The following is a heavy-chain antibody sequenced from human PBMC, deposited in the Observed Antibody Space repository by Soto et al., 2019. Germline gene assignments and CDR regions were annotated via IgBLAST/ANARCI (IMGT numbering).Heavy chain of an antibody. CDR1: GGSISSTNW. D-gene: IGHD6-19*01. J-gene: IGHJ6*02. CDR2: IYHNGSP. Sequence: QVQLLESGPGLVESLGTLSLTCAVSGGSISSTNWWSWVRQSPGKGLEWIGEIYHNGSPDYNPSLNSRVTISVDKYKHHFSLKLTSVPAAETAVYFCGIWLGTSYGMDVWGQGTAVNVSS. V-gene: IGHV4-4*02. CDR3: GIWLGTSYGMDV.